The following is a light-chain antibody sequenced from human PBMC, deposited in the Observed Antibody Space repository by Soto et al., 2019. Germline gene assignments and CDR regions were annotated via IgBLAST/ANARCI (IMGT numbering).Light chain of an antibody. CDR3: LSFDSSLSVV. Sequence: QSVLTQPPSVSGAPGQRVTISCTGSSSNIGAGYDVHWYQQLPGRAPKLLIYGNTNRPSGVPDRFSGSKFGTSASLAITGLQAEDEADYYCLSFDSSLSVVFGGGTKVTGL. J-gene: IGLJ2*01. V-gene: IGLV1-40*01. CDR1: SSNIGAGYD. CDR2: GNT.